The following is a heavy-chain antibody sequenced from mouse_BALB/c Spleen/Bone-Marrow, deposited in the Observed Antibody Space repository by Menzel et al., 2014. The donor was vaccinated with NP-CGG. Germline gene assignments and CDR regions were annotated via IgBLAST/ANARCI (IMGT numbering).Heavy chain of an antibody. J-gene: IGHJ4*01. CDR2: ISSGSSTI. CDR3: ARGAYYYGSSYDAMDY. D-gene: IGHD1-1*01. CDR1: GLTFSSFG. V-gene: IGHV5-17*02. Sequence: EVKLVESGGGLVQPGGSRKLSCAASGLTFSSFGMHWVRQAPEKGLEWVAYISSGSSTIYYADTVKGRFTISRDNPKNTLFLQMTSLRSEDTAMYYCARGAYYYGSSYDAMDYWGQGTSVIVSS.